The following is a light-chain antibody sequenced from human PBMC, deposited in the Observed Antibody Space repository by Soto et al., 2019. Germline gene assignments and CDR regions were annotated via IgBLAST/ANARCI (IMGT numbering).Light chain of an antibody. V-gene: IGKV1-5*01. Sequence: DLQMPQSPSSLSASVGARFPITGRASQNIDRWVAWYQQKSGKAPKILIYHASSLETGVPSRFSGSGSGTEFTLTISSVQPDDFASYYCQHYNSYGTFGQGTKVDIK. CDR3: QHYNSYGT. J-gene: IGKJ1*01. CDR1: QNIDRW. CDR2: HAS.